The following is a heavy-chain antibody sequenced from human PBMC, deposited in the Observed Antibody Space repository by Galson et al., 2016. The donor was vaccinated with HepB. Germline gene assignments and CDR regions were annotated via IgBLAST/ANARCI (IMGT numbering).Heavy chain of an antibody. Sequence: SVKVSCKASGGTFSSYGISWVRQAPGQGLEWMGGIIPMFATTNYAQKFQGRVTITADKSTSTAYMELSSLRSEDTAVYYCARTRTVFGVVITGGWFDPWGQGTLVTVSS. D-gene: IGHD3-3*01. CDR3: ARTRTVFGVVITGGWFDP. J-gene: IGHJ5*02. V-gene: IGHV1-69*06. CDR1: GGTFSSYG. CDR2: IIPMFATT.